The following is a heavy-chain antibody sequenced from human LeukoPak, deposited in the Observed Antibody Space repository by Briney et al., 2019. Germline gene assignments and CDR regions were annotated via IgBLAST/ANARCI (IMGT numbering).Heavy chain of an antibody. J-gene: IGHJ4*02. D-gene: IGHD2-8*01. V-gene: IGHV3-48*04. CDR2: IPSSGSTK. CDR1: GFTFSTKS. CDR3: ARECCDKGVFQKAQDY. Sequence: PGRSLRLSCAVSGFTFSTKSMNWVRQPPGKGLEWVSYIPSSGSTKYYADSVRGRFTISRHNPKHSLHLHMNSLRAEHTAEYLCARECCDKGVFQKAQDYWGRGTLVTVST.